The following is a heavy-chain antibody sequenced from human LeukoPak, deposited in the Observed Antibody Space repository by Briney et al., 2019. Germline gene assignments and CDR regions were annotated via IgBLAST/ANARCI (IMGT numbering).Heavy chain of an antibody. D-gene: IGHD2-2*01. J-gene: IGHJ4*02. CDR1: GYTFTSYG. Sequence: ASVKVSCKASGYTFTSYGISWVRQAPGQGLEWIGWISAYNGNTNYAQKLQGRVTMTTDTSTSTAYMELRSLRSDDTAVYYCARGQYQLLRRDPAKYYFDYWGQGTLVTVSS. CDR3: ARGQYQLLRRDPAKYYFDY. V-gene: IGHV1-18*04. CDR2: ISAYNGNT.